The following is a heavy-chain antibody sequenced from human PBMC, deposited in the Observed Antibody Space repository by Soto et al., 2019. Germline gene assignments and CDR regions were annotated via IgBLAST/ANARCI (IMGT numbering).Heavy chain of an antibody. D-gene: IGHD2-2*01. Sequence: SVKVSCKASGGTFSSYALSWVRQAPGQGLEWMGGIIPIFGTANYAQKFQGRVTITADESTSTAYMELSSLRSEDTAVYYCARGADRAVLVPAAIQFDYWGQGTLVTVS. CDR2: IIPIFGTA. CDR3: ARGADRAVLVPAAIQFDY. CDR1: GGTFSSYA. J-gene: IGHJ4*02. V-gene: IGHV1-69*13.